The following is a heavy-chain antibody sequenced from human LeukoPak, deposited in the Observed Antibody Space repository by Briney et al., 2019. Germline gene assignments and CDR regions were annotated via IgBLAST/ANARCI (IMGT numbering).Heavy chain of an antibody. V-gene: IGHV4-34*01. D-gene: IGHD3-10*01. CDR1: GVSFSGYY. CDR2: INHSGST. Sequence: SETLSLTCAVYGVSFSGYYWSWIRQPPGKGLEWIGEINHSGSTNYNPSLKSRVTISVDTSKNQFSLKLSSVTAADTAVYYCARAAPYYRWFDPWGQGTLVTVSS. CDR3: ARAAPYYRWFDP. J-gene: IGHJ5*02.